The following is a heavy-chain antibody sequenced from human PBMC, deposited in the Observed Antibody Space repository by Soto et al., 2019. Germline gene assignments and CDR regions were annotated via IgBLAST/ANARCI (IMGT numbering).Heavy chain of an antibody. D-gene: IGHD6-19*01. CDR2: IYDSGTT. J-gene: IGHJ4*02. V-gene: IGHV4-59*01. CDR1: GASISSNY. CDR3: ARYRRGSGWYYFDY. Sequence: TSETLSLTCTVSGASISSNYWTWIRQPPGKGLEWIGYIYDSGTTNYNPSLQSRVTISVDTSKNQFSLALTSVTAADTAVYYCARYRRGSGWYYFDYWGQGTLVTVSS.